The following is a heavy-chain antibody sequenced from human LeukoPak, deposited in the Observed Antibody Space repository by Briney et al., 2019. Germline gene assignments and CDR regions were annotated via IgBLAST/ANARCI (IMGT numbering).Heavy chain of an antibody. CDR2: ISYDGSNK. V-gene: IGHV3-30-3*01. Sequence: GGSLRLSCAASGFTFSSYAMHWVRQAPGKGLEWVAVISYDGSNKYYADSVKGRFTISRDSSKNTLYLQMNSLRAEDTAVYYCVRDMGPFDYWGQGTLVTVSS. CDR3: VRDMGPFDY. J-gene: IGHJ4*02. CDR1: GFTFSSYA. D-gene: IGHD3-10*01.